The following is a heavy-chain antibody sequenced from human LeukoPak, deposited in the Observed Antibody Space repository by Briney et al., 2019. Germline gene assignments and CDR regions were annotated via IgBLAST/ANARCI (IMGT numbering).Heavy chain of an antibody. J-gene: IGHJ2*01. CDR2: IYYSRTT. CDR3: VRRPIEPPYFDL. CDR1: GGTISSYC. Sequence: SETLSLTCAVSGGTISSYCWSRIRQPPGKGLEWIGYIYYSRTTEYNPSLKSRLSITADTSNNQFSLKLISVTAADTAVYYCVRRPIEPPYFDLWGRGTLVAVSS. V-gene: IGHV4-59*01.